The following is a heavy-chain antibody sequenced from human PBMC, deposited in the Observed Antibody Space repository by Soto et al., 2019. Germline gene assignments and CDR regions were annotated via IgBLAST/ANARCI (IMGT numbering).Heavy chain of an antibody. V-gene: IGHV1-2*02. CDR1: GYSFTGHG. D-gene: IGHD1-26*01. CDR3: ARDCKDIEGATVD. CDR2: INPNNGGT. Sequence: QVQLVQSGAEVKEPGASVKVSCETTGYSFTGHGIHWVRQAPGQGLEWMGWINPNNGGTSYAQKFQGRVTLTRDTSINTAFMELSRLRSDDTAVYYCARDCKDIEGATVDWGQGTLVTVSS. J-gene: IGHJ4*02.